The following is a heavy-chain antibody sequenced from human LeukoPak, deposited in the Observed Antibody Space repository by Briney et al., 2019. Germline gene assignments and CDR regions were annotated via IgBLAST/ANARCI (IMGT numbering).Heavy chain of an antibody. J-gene: IGHJ6*03. D-gene: IGHD4-17*01. CDR3: ARVRHGDYVWLDFNYMDV. Sequence: SETLSLTCTVSYDSVSNYYWSWIRQTPEKGLEWIGYMSNSGGSDYGPSLKSRVAMSIDLSKNQFSLKMSYVTAADTGVYYCARVRHGDYVWLDFNYMDVWGKGTTVTVSS. CDR1: YDSVSNYY. CDR2: MSNSGGS. V-gene: IGHV4-59*02.